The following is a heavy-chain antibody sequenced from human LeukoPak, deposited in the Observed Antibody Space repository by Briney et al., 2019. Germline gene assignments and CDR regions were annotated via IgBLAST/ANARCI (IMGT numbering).Heavy chain of an antibody. J-gene: IGHJ4*02. V-gene: IGHV3-21*01. Sequence: GGSLRLSCAASGFTFSSNSMNWVRQAPRKGLEWVSSISSSSSYIYYADSVKGRFTISRDNAKNSLYLQMNSLRAEDTAVYYCAREGYDSSGYQAYWGQGTLVTVSS. CDR3: AREGYDSSGYQAY. CDR1: GFTFSSNS. D-gene: IGHD3-22*01. CDR2: ISSSSSYI.